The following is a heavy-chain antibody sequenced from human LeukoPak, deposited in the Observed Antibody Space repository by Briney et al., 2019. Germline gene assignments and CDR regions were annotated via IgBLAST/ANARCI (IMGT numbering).Heavy chain of an antibody. J-gene: IGHJ6*03. V-gene: IGHV4-59*01. CDR1: GGSFSRYY. CDR3: AKDPYSSSSRYYYYYMDV. CDR2: IYYSGST. D-gene: IGHD6-6*01. Sequence: SETLSLTCTVSGGSFSRYYWSWLRQPPGKGLEWIGYIYYSGSTNYNPSLKSRVTISVDTSKNQFSLKLSSVTAADTAVYYCAKDPYSSSSRYYYYYMDVWGKGTTVTVSS.